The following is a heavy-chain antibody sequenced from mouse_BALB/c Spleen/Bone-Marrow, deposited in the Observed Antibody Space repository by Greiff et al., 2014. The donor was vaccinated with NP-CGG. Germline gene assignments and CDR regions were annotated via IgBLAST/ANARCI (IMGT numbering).Heavy chain of an antibody. J-gene: IGHJ2*01. V-gene: IGHV1S81*02. Sequence: QVQLQQPGAELLKPGTSVKLSCKASGYTFTRYWMHWVKQRPGQGPEWIGELNPSNGHTNYNGKFKNKATVTVDKSSSTAYMQLSSLTSEDSAVYYRARMITTRGFDYWGQGTTLTVSS. CDR1: GYTFTRYW. CDR3: ARMITTRGFDY. D-gene: IGHD2-4*01. CDR2: LNPSNGHT.